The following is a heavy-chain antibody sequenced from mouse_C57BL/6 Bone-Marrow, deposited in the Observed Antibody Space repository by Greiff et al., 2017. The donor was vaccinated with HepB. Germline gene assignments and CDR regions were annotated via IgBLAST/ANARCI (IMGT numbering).Heavy chain of an antibody. CDR3: AGPYGYSFAY. Sequence: EVMLVESGGGLVQPGGSLKLSCAASGFTFSDYYMYWVRQTPEKRLEWVAYISNGGGSTYYPDTVKGRFTISRDNAKNTLYLQMSRLKSEDTAMYYCAGPYGYSFAYWGQGTLVTVSA. CDR1: GFTFSDYY. J-gene: IGHJ3*01. D-gene: IGHD2-2*01. V-gene: IGHV5-12*01. CDR2: ISNGGGST.